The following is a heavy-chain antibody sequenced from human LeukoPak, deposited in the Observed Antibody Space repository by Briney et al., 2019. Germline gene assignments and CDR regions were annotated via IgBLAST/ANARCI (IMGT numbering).Heavy chain of an antibody. V-gene: IGHV3-30*18. D-gene: IGHD6-6*01. CDR1: GFTFSTYG. CDR3: AKTPRYRAARQSHFDY. J-gene: IGHJ4*02. Sequence: GGSLRLSCAASGFTFSTYGMHWVRQAPGKGLEWVAVIEYDGSNIHYTDSVKGRFTISRDNSKKTLYLQMDSLRAEDTAVYYCAKTPRYRAARQSHFDYWGQETLVTVSS. CDR2: IEYDGSNI.